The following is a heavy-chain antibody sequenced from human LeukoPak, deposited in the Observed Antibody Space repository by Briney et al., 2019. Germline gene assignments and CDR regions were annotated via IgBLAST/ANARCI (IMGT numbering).Heavy chain of an antibody. CDR3: AREGLGELTLDY. J-gene: IGHJ4*02. CDR1: GYTFTSYD. D-gene: IGHD3-16*01. V-gene: IGHV1-58*02. Sequence: SVKVSCKASGYTFTSYDINWVRQARGQRLEWIGWIVVGSGNTNYAQKFQERVTITRDMSTSTAYMELRSLRSDDTAVYYCAREGLGELTLDYWGQGTLVTVSS. CDR2: IVVGSGNT.